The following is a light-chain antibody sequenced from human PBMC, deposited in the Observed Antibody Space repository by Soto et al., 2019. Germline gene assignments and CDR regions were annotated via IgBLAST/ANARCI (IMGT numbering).Light chain of an antibody. CDR2: SNN. CDR1: NSNIGSNT. CDR3: AAWDDNLNDVV. J-gene: IGLJ2*01. Sequence: QSVLTQPPSASGTPGQRVTISCSGSNSNIGSNTVNWYQQLPGTAPKLLIYSNNQRPSGVPDRFSGSKSGTSASLAISGLQSEDEADYYCAAWDDNLNDVVFGGGTKLTVL. V-gene: IGLV1-44*01.